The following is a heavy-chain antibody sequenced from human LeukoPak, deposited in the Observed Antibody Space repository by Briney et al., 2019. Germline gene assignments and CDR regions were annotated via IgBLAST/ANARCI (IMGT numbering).Heavy chain of an antibody. D-gene: IGHD6-13*01. CDR2: INPNSGGT. Sequence: ASVKVSCKAPGYTFTDYYMHWVRQAPGQGLEWMGWINPNSGGTNYAQKFQGRVTMTRDTSISTAYMELSRLRSDDTAVYYCAREEVGLAAVSPDDPWGQGTLVTVSS. J-gene: IGHJ5*02. CDR3: AREEVGLAAVSPDDP. V-gene: IGHV1-2*02. CDR1: GYTFTDYY.